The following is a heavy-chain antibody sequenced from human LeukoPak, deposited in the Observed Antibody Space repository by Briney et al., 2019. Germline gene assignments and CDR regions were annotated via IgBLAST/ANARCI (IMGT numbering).Heavy chain of an antibody. CDR1: GYTFTSYY. J-gene: IGHJ4*02. D-gene: IGHD1-1*01. CDR3: ARGENAFDY. Sequence: ASVKVSCKASGYTFTSYYMHWVRQAPGQGLEWMGIINPSGGSTSYAQKFQGRVTMTRDMSTSTVYMELRCLRSDDTAVYYCARGENAFDYWGQGTLVTVSS. CDR2: INPSGGST. V-gene: IGHV1-46*01.